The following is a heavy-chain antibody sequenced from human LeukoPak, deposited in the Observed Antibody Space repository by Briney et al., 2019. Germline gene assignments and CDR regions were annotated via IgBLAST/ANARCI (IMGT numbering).Heavy chain of an antibody. V-gene: IGHV4-59*01. CDR1: GGSISSYY. CDR2: IYYSGST. CDR3: ARGYGGWFDP. J-gene: IGHJ5*02. Sequence: SETLSLTCTVSGGSISSYYWSWIRRPPGKGLEWIGYIYYSGSTNYNPSLKSRVTISVDTSKNQFSLKLSSVTAADTAVYYCARGYGGWFDPWGQGTLVTVSS. D-gene: IGHD1-1*01.